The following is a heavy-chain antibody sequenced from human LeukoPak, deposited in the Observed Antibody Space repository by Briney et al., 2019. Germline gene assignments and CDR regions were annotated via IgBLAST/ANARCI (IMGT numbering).Heavy chain of an antibody. J-gene: IGHJ3*02. D-gene: IGHD1-1*01. CDR3: ARRNVLTEGEAFDI. V-gene: IGHV4-59*08. Sequence: SETLSLTCTVSGGSTSNYCWTWIRQPPGEGLEWIGYIYNSRSTNYNPSLNSRVTISADASKNQFSLKLNSVTAADTAVYYCARRNVLTEGEAFDIWGQGTMVTVSS. CDR1: GGSTSNYC. CDR2: IYNSRST.